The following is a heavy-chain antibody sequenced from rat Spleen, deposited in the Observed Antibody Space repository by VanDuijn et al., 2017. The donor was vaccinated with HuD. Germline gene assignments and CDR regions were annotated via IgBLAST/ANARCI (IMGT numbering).Heavy chain of an antibody. J-gene: IGHJ2*01. D-gene: IGHD1-12*02. CDR3: ARQSYYYDGSYYYYFDY. V-gene: IGHV5-25*01. CDR2: ISTGGGST. CDR1: GFTFSNYY. Sequence: EVQLVKSGGGLVQPGRSMKLSCAALGFTFSNYYMAWVRQAPTKGLEWVASISTGGGSTYYRDSVKGRFTISRDNAKSTLYLQMDSLRSEDTATYYCARQSYYYDGSYYYYFDYWGQGVMVTVSS.